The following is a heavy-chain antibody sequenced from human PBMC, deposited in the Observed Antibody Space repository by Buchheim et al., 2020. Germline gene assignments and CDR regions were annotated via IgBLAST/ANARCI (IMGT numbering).Heavy chain of an antibody. CDR2: MNPNSGNT. CDR3: ARGGRDLEFNDFWSGYPYYYYYGMDV. J-gene: IGHJ6*02. V-gene: IGHV1-8*01. CDR1: GYTFTSYD. D-gene: IGHD3-3*01. Sequence: QVQLVQSGAEVKKPGASVKVSCKASGYTFTSYDINWVRQATGQGLEWMGWMNPNSGNTGYAQKFQGRVTMTRNTSISTAYMELSSLRSEDTAVYYCARGGRDLEFNDFWSGYPYYYYYGMDVWGQGTT.